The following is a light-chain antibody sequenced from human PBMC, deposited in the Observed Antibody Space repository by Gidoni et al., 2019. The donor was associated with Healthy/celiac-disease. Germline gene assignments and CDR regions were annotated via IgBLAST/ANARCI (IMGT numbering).Light chain of an antibody. V-gene: IGKV1-33*01. J-gene: IGKJ3*01. CDR3: QQYDNHFT. CDR2: DAS. CDR1: QDISNY. Sequence: DIQMTQSPSSLSASVGDRVTITCQASQDISNYLNWYQQKPGKAPKLLIYDASNLETGVPSRFSGSGSGTDFTFTISSLQPEDIATYYCQQYDNHFTFGPXTKVDIK.